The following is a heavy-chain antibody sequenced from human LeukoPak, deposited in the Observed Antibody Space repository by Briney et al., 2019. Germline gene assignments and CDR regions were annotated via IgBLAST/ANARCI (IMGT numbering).Heavy chain of an antibody. CDR2: IYPGDSDT. CDR1: GYSFTSYW. D-gene: IGHD3-22*01. Sequence: GESLKISCKGSGYSFTSYWIGWVRQMPGKGLEWMWIIYPGDSDTRYSPSFQGHVPISADKSISTAYLQWSSLKASDTAMYYCARRRADYDSSNNWFDPWGQGTLVTVSS. CDR3: ARRRADYDSSNNWFDP. J-gene: IGHJ5*02. V-gene: IGHV5-51*01.